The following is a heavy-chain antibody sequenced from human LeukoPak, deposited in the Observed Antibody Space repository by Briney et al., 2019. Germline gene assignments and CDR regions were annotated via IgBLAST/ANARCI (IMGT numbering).Heavy chain of an antibody. V-gene: IGHV4-31*03. D-gene: IGHD1-26*01. CDR2: IYYSRST. Sequence: SETLSLTCTVSGGSISSGGYYWSWIRQHPGKGLEWIGYIYYSRSTYYNPSLKSRVTISVDTSKNQFSLKLSSVTAADTAVYYCARVSATLPGEYFDYWGQGTLVTVSS. CDR1: GGSISSGGYY. J-gene: IGHJ4*02. CDR3: ARVSATLPGEYFDY.